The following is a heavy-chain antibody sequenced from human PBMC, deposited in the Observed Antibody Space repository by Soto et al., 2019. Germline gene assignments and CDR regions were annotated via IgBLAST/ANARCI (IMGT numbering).Heavy chain of an antibody. J-gene: IGHJ4*02. CDR2: ISSSSSTI. CDR1: GFTFSSYS. CDR3: ARGLYYYDSSGYWGY. D-gene: IGHD3-22*01. V-gene: IGHV3-48*02. Sequence: EVQLVESGRGLVQPGGSLRLSCAASGFTFSSYSMNWVRQAPGKGLEWVSYISSSSSTIYYADSVKGRFTISRDNAKNSLYLQMNSLRDEDTAVYYCARGLYYYDSSGYWGYWGQGTLVTVSS.